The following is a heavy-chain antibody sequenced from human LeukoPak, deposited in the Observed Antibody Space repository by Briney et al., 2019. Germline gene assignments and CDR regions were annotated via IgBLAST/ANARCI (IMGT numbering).Heavy chain of an antibody. D-gene: IGHD3-3*01. J-gene: IGHJ3*01. CDR3: ARDRSGYANDAFDS. CDR1: GFTFSSFG. CDR2: LSYGGTNK. V-gene: IGHV3-30*19. Sequence: GGSLRLSCAASGFTFSSFGMHWVRQAPGKGLEWVAVLSYGGTNKYYADSVKGRFTISRDNSKNTMFLQMNSLRAEDTAVYHCARDRSGYANDAFDSWGQGTMVTVSS.